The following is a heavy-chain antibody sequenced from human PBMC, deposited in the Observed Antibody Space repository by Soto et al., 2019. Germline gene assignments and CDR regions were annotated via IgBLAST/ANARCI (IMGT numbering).Heavy chain of an antibody. J-gene: IGHJ1*01. Sequence: QVQLQQWGAGLLKPSETLSLTCAVYGGSFSGYYWSWIRQPPGKGLEWIGEINHSGSTNYNPSLKSRVTISVDTSKNQFSLKLSSVTAADTAVYYCASANDYGDYLTAEYFQHCGQGTLVTVSS. CDR1: GGSFSGYY. V-gene: IGHV4-34*01. D-gene: IGHD4-17*01. CDR3: ASANDYGDYLTAEYFQH. CDR2: INHSGST.